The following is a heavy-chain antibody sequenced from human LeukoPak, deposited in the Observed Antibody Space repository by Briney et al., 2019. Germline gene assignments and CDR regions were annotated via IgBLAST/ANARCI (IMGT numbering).Heavy chain of an antibody. CDR2: SYHGGST. V-gene: IGHV4-30-2*01. CDR1: GGSISSGGYA. CDR3: AADHYYYMDV. J-gene: IGHJ6*03. Sequence: SETLSPTCAVSGGSISSGGYAWSWIRQPPGNGLEWIVYSYHGGSTNYNPSLKSRVTISVDTSKNQFSLKLSSVTAADTAVYYCAADHYYYMDVWGKGTTVTVPS.